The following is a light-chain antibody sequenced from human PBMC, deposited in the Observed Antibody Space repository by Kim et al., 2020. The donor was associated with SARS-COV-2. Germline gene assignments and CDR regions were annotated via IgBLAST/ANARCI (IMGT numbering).Light chain of an antibody. CDR2: QGT. J-gene: IGLJ3*02. CDR1: SSDVAAYAS. CDR3: SSYAGSNTWV. Sequence: QSALTQPPSASGSPGQSVTISCTGTSSDVAAYASVSWYQYHPGKAPKLMIFQGTKRPSGVPDRFSGSKSGNTASLTVSGIQTDDEADYYCSSYAGSNTWVFGGGTQLTVL. V-gene: IGLV2-8*01.